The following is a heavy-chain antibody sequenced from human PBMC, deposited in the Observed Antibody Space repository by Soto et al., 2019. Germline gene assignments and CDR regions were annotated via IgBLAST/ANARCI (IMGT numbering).Heavy chain of an antibody. Sequence: SVKVSCKASGYTFTYRYLHWVRQAPGQALEWMGWITPFNGNTNYAQKFQDRGTITRDRSMSTAYMELSSLRSEDTAMYYCASPRRLDAFDIWGQGTMVTVSS. V-gene: IGHV1-45*02. CDR2: ITPFNGNT. D-gene: IGHD6-25*01. CDR3: ASPRRLDAFDI. J-gene: IGHJ3*02. CDR1: GYTFTYRY.